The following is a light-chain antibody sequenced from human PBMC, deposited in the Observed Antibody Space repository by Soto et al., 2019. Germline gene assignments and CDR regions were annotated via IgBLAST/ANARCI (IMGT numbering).Light chain of an antibody. CDR2: LAS. CDR1: QSLLHSDGYNY. CDR3: MQVLQTPT. J-gene: IGKJ4*01. Sequence: EIVMAQAPLSVPFTPVDPPSIPCRSSQSLLHSDGYNYLAWYLQKPGHSPQLLIDLASNRASGVPDRFSGSGSGTDFTLRISRVEAEDAGVYYCMQVLQTPTFGGGTKVDIK. V-gene: IGKV2-28*01.